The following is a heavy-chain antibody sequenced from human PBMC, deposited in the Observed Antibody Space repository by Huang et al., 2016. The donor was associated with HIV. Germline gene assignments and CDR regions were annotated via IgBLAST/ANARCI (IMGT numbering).Heavy chain of an antibody. CDR1: GFTFSLYG. J-gene: IGHJ4*02. CDR2: ISYDGKTK. CDR3: AKGGSAAAVLDF. Sequence: QVQLVESGGGVVQPGRSLRISCAASGFTFSLYGMHWVRQAPGKGLELVAVISYDGKTKYYADSVKGRFTISRENSKTTLYLQMNRLRVEDTALYYCAKGGSAAAVLDFWGQGTLVTVSS. V-gene: IGHV3-30*18. D-gene: IGHD6-13*01.